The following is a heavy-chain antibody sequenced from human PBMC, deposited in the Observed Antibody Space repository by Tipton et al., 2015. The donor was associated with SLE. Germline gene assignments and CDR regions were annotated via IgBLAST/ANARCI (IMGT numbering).Heavy chain of an antibody. CDR3: ARNTGVEFDY. CDR1: GFTFSSYA. V-gene: IGHV3-30*04. D-gene: IGHD7-27*01. Sequence: SLRLSCAASGFTFSSYAMHWVRQAPGKGLEWVAVISYDGSNKYYADSVKGRFTISRDNSKNTLYLQMNSVGAEDTAVYYCARNTGVEFDYWGQGTPVTVSS. CDR2: ISYDGSNK. J-gene: IGHJ4*02.